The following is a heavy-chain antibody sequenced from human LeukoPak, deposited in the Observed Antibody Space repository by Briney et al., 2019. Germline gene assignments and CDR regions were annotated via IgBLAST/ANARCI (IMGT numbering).Heavy chain of an antibody. J-gene: IGHJ4*02. CDR2: ISTSGSST. CDR3: AIPGPSYRRFDH. V-gene: IGHV3-23*01. CDR1: GFTFRSYA. Sequence: PGGSLRLSCAASGFTFRSYAMGWVRQAPVQGLEWVSAISTSGSSTYYADSVKGRFTISRDNSKNTLYLQMNSLRVEDTAVYYCAIPGPSYRRFDHWGQGTLVTVSS. D-gene: IGHD3-16*02.